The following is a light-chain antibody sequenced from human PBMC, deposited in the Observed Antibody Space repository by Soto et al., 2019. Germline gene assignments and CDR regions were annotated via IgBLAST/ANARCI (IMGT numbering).Light chain of an antibody. CDR3: QHYNSYSEA. CDR2: AAS. J-gene: IGKJ1*01. CDR1: QSISSY. Sequence: DIQMTQSPSSLSASVGDRVTITCRASQSISSYLNWYQQKPGKAPKLLIYAASSFQSGVPSRFSGSGSGTEFTLTISSLQPDDFATYYCQHYNSYSEAFGQGTKVELK. V-gene: IGKV1-39*01.